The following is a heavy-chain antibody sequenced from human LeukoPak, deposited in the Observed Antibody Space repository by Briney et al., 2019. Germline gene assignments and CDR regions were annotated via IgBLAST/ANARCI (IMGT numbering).Heavy chain of an antibody. CDR3: ARGANTAMGVDN. Sequence: GSLRLSCAASGFTFSSYSMNWVRQAPGKGLEWVSSISSSSSYLYHADSVKGRFTISRDNAKNSLYLQMNSLRAEDTAVNYCARGANTAMGVDNWGQGTLVTVSS. CDR2: ISSSSSYL. D-gene: IGHD5-18*01. CDR1: GFTFSSYS. V-gene: IGHV3-21*01. J-gene: IGHJ4*02.